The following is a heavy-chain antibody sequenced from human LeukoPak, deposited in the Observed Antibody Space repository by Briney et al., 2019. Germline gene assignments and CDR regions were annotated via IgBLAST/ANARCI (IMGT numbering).Heavy chain of an antibody. Sequence: GGSLRLSCAASCFTFIRSAMSWVRQAPGKGLQWVSAISASGGRTYYADSVRDRFTISIDNYQNTLYLTMDSLTAGDTTLYYCANEQANVDNYTSDYYQAIFESWGQGILVTVSS. CDR1: CFTFIRSA. V-gene: IGHV3-23*01. CDR2: ISASGGRT. J-gene: IGHJ4*02. CDR3: ANEQANVDNYTSDYYQAIFES. D-gene: IGHD3-22*01.